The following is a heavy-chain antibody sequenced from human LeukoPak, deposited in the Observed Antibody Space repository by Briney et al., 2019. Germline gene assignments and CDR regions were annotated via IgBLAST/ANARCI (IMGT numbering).Heavy chain of an antibody. CDR3: AKTTATTFVRTGWYFDL. J-gene: IGHJ2*01. CDR1: GYTFTGYY. Sequence: ASVKLSCKASGYTFTGYYMHWVRQAPGQGLEWMGWINPNSGGTNYAQKFQGRVTMTRDTSISTGYMELSRLRSDDTVVYYCAKTTATTFVRTGWYFDLWGRGTLVTVSS. V-gene: IGHV1-2*02. D-gene: IGHD4-17*01. CDR2: INPNSGGT.